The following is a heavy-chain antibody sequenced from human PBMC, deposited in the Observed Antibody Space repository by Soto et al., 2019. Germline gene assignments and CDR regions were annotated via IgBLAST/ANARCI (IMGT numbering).Heavy chain of an antibody. D-gene: IGHD3-3*01. J-gene: IGHJ6*02. Sequence: GGSLRLSCAASGFTFSSYAMHWVRQAPGKXLEWVAVISYDGSNKYYADSVKGRFTISRDNSKNTLYLQMNSLRAEDTAVYYCARDYDFWSGYYDSGGALDVWGQGTTVTVSS. CDR2: ISYDGSNK. V-gene: IGHV3-30-3*01. CDR1: GFTFSSYA. CDR3: ARDYDFWSGYYDSGGALDV.